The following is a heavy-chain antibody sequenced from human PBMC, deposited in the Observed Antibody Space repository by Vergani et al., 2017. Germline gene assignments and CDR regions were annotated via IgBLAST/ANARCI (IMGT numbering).Heavy chain of an antibody. V-gene: IGHV4-59*11. J-gene: IGHJ5*02. CDR3: ASDTHSGQRADR. CDR2: THYSENT. CDR1: FDSIRNLY. D-gene: IGHD6-19*01. Sequence: QVQLQESGPGLVKSSETLSLTCSVSFDSIRNLYCNWIRQPPGKGLEWIGSTHYSENTNYNPSLKTRVTISVDTSKNQFSLTLTSVTAADTAVYYWASDTHSGQRADRWGQGILVTVTS.